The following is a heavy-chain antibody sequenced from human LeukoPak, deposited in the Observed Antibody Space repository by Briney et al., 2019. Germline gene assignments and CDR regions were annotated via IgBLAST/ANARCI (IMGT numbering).Heavy chain of an antibody. CDR3: AREAAGLERRIDY. D-gene: IGHD1-1*01. Sequence: SETLSLTCAVYGGSFSGYYWSWIRQPPGKGLERIGEINHSGSTNYNPSLKSRVTISVDTSKNQFSLKLSSVTAADTAVYYCAREAAGLERRIDYWGQGTLVTVSS. J-gene: IGHJ4*02. CDR2: INHSGST. V-gene: IGHV4-34*01. CDR1: GGSFSGYY.